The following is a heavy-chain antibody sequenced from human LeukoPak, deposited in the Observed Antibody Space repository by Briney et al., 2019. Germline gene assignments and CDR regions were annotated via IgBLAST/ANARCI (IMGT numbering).Heavy chain of an antibody. J-gene: IGHJ4*02. V-gene: IGHV4-59*01. D-gene: IGHD3-22*01. CDR1: GGSISSYY. CDR3: ARVLGTMMEIDY. CDR2: IYYSGST. Sequence: SETLSLTCTVSGGSISSYYWSWLRQPPGKGLEWIGYIYYSGSTNYNPSLKSRVTISVDTSKNQFSLKLSSVTAADTAVYYCARVLGTMMEIDYWGQGTLVTVSS.